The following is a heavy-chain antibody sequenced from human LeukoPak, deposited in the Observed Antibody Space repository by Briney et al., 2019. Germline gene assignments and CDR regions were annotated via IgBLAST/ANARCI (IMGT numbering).Heavy chain of an antibody. CDR2: INHSGST. D-gene: IGHD6-19*01. J-gene: IGHJ3*02. V-gene: IGHV4-34*01. CDR3: ARGLAVAGMALDAFDI. Sequence: SETLSLTXAVYGGSFSGYYWSWIRQPPGKGLEWIGEINHSGSTNYNPSLKSRVTISVDTSKNQFSLKLSSVTAADTAVYYCARGLAVAGMALDAFDIWGQGTMVTVSS. CDR1: GGSFSGYY.